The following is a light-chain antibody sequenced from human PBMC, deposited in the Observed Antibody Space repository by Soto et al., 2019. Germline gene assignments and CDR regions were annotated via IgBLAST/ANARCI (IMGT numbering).Light chain of an antibody. J-gene: IGKJ1*01. Sequence: DIQLTQSPSSLSASVGDRVTITCQASQDIENYLNWYQQKPGKAPKLLIYDASSLESGVPSRFSGSGSGTEFTLTISSLQPDDFATYYCQQYNSYSGTFGQGTKV. CDR2: DAS. CDR3: QQYNSYSGT. V-gene: IGKV1-5*01. CDR1: QDIENY.